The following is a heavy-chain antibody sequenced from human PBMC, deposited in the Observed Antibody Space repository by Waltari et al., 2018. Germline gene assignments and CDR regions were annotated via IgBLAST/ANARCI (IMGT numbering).Heavy chain of an antibody. CDR2: IYHSGST. D-gene: IGHD6-19*01. CDR1: GGSIRSRNC. J-gene: IGHJ4*01. Sequence: QVQLQESGPGLVKPSGTLSLTCAVPGGSIRSRNCGRWGSPPPGKGLEWIGEIYHSGSTNYNPSLKSRVTISVDKSKNQFSLKLSSVTAADTAVYYCARERTVRGPGEWLANPLGYWGHGTLVTVSS. V-gene: IGHV4-4*02. CDR3: ARERTVRGPGEWLANPLGY.